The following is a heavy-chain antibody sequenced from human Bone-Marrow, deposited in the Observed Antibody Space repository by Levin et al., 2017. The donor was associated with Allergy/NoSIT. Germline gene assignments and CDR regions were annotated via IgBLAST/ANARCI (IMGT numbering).Heavy chain of an antibody. CDR2: INPSSGGT. CDR1: GYPFTAYR. Sequence: GASVKVSCKASGYPFTAYRIHWVRQAPGQGPEWMGWINPSSGGTYYIQKFQGRVTMTRDTSINTAYLDLSSLTSGDTAIYYCARSIEAADYNWFDPWGQGTLVTVSS. V-gene: IGHV1-2*02. CDR3: ARSIEAADYNWFDP. D-gene: IGHD6-13*01. J-gene: IGHJ5*02.